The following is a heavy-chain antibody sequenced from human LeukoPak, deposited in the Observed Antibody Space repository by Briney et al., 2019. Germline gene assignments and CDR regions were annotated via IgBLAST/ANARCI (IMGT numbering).Heavy chain of an antibody. D-gene: IGHD3-22*01. V-gene: IGHV3-48*03. CDR3: ARDPPPETDYYDSSGYPFDI. J-gene: IGHJ3*02. CDR2: ISSSGSPI. CDR1: GLTFSSYE. Sequence: PGGSLRLSCAVSGLTFSSYEMKWVRQAPGEGLEWVSYISSSGSPIYYGDSVKGRFTISRENPKNSLYLQMNGLRAEETAVYYCARDPPPETDYYDSSGYPFDIWGQGTMVTVSS.